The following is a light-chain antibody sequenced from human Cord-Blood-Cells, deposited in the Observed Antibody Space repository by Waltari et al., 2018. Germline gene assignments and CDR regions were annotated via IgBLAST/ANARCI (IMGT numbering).Light chain of an antibody. CDR2: WAS. V-gene: IGKV4-1*01. Sequence: IVMTQAPDSLAVSLGDRATINCKSNQSVLYSSNNKNYLAWYQQKPGQPPKLLIYWASTRESGVPDRFSGSGSGTDFTLTISSLQAEDVAVYYCQQYYSTWTFGQGTKVEIK. CDR1: QSVLYSSNNKNY. CDR3: QQYYSTWT. J-gene: IGKJ1*01.